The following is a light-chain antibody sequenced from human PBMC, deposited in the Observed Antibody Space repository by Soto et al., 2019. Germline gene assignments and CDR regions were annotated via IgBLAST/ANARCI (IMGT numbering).Light chain of an antibody. V-gene: IGKV4-1*01. CDR2: WAS. CDR3: QQYYSTPIT. J-gene: IGKJ5*01. CDR1: QSVLYSSYSKNY. Sequence: DIVMTQSPDSLAVSLGERATINCKSSQSVLYSSYSKNYLAWYQQKPGQPPKLLIYWASTRESGXPXRXSGXXXXXXXXXXXXXXQAEDVAVYYCQQYYSTPITFGQGTRLEXX.